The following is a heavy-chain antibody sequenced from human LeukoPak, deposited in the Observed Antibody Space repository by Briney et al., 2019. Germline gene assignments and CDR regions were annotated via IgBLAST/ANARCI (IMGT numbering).Heavy chain of an antibody. V-gene: IGHV1-2*02. CDR3: ARDLSSWSYWEDY. J-gene: IGHJ4*02. D-gene: IGHD6-6*01. CDR1: GYTFTGYY. Sequence: GASVKVSCKASGYTFTGYYMHWVRQAPGQGLEWMGWINPNSGGTNYAQKFQGRVTMTRDTSISTAYMELSRLRSDDTAVYYCARDLSSWSYWEDYWGQGTLVTVSS. CDR2: INPNSGGT.